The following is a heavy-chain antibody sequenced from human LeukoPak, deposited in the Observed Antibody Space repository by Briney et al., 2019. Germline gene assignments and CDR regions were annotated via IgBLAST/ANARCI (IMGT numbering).Heavy chain of an antibody. CDR1: GFTFSSYA. CDR3: ARARYSYGDDAFDI. V-gene: IGHV3-64*01. J-gene: IGHJ3*02. D-gene: IGHD5-18*01. CDR2: ISSSGGST. Sequence: GGSLRLSCAASGFTFSSYAMHWVRQAPGKGLEYVSAISSSGGSTYYANSVKGRFTIPRDNSKNTLYLQMGSLRAEDMAVYYCARARYSYGDDAFDIWGQGTMVTVSS.